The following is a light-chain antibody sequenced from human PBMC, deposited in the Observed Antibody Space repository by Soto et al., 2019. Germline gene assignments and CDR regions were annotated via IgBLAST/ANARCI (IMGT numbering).Light chain of an antibody. CDR2: DAS. CDR3: QQFGTSLPIT. CDR1: QSVSSY. V-gene: IGKV3-11*01. J-gene: IGKJ5*01. Sequence: EIVLTQSPATLSLSPGERATLSCRASQSVSSYLAWYQQKPGQAPRLLIYDASNRATGIPARFSGSGSGTDFTLTISRLESGDFAVYYCQQFGTSLPITFGQGTRLEIK.